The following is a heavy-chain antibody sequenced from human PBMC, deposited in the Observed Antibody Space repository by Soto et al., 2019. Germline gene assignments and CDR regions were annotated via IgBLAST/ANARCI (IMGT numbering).Heavy chain of an antibody. V-gene: IGHV4-31*03. CDR2: IYYTGST. D-gene: IGHD1-26*01. CDR1: GGSIYTGGFY. J-gene: IGHJ4*02. CDR3: ATSLVTSRTRVDY. Sequence: QVQLQESGPGLVKPSQTLSLTCTVSGGSIYTGGFYWSWIRQLPGKGLEWLGYIYYTGSTQYTPCLKRRLTISPDTSDNQFSLRLTSVTAADTAVYYCATSLVTSRTRVDYWGQGTLVTVSS.